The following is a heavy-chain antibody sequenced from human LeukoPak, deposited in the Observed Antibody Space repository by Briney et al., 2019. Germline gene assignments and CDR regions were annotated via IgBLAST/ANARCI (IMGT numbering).Heavy chain of an antibody. Sequence: SETLSLTCTVSGGSISSYYWGWIRQPAGKGLEWIGRIYTSGSTNYNPSLKSRVTMSVDTSKNQFSLKLSSVTAADTAVYYCAREGATATGYYYYMDVWGKGTTVTVSS. CDR2: IYTSGST. J-gene: IGHJ6*03. V-gene: IGHV4-4*07. CDR1: GGSISSYY. D-gene: IGHD5-24*01. CDR3: AREGATATGYYYYMDV.